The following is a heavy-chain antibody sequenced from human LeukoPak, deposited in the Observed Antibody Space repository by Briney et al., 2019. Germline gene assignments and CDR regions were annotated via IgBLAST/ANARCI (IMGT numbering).Heavy chain of an antibody. CDR1: GFTFSSYA. CDR2: ISYDGSNK. V-gene: IGHV3-30*04. CDR3: ARDGGSGSYYLDY. Sequence: PGGSLRLSCAASGFTFSSYAMHRVRQAPGKGLEWVAVISYDGSNKYYADSVKGRFTISGDNSKNTLYLQMNSLRAEDTAVYYCARDGGSGSYYLDYWGQGTLVTVSS. J-gene: IGHJ4*02. D-gene: IGHD3-10*01.